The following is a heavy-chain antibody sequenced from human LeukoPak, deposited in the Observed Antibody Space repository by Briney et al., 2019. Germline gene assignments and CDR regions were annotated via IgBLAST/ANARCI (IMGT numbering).Heavy chain of an antibody. CDR1: GFTFSSYG. Sequence: PGRSLRLSCAASGFTFSSYGMYWVRQAPGKGLEWVAVIWYDGSNKYYADSVKGRFTISRDNSKNTLYLQMNSLRAEDTAVYYCARESGRYHYDSSGYFNWGQGTLVTVSS. CDR3: ARESGRYHYDSSGYFN. CDR2: IWYDGSNK. V-gene: IGHV3-33*01. J-gene: IGHJ4*02. D-gene: IGHD3-22*01.